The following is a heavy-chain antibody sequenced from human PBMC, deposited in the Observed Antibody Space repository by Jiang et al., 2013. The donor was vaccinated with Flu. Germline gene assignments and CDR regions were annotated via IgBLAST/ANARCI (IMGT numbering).Heavy chain of an antibody. CDR2: IFWDDDK. CDR1: GFLFRNRGVG. J-gene: IGHJ4*02. Sequence: KPTQTLTLTCSLSGFLFRNRGVGVGWIRQPPGKALEWLGIIFWDDDKRYSPSLESRLTITKDTSKNQVVLTMTNMDPVDTATYYCSRSRDSNFGNWGQGTLVTVSS. V-gene: IGHV2-5*02. CDR3: SRSRDSNFGN. D-gene: IGHD3-16*01.